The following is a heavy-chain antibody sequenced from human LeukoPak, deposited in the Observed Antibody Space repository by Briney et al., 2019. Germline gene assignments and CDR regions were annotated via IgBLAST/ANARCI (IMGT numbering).Heavy chain of an antibody. Sequence: ASVKVSCKASGYTFTSYYMHWVRQAPGQGFEWMGIINPSGGSTSYAQKFQGRVTMTRDTSTSTVYMELSSLRSEDTAVYYCARKGIAVAWFQHWGQGTLVTVSS. CDR2: INPSGGST. CDR3: ARKGIAVAWFQH. J-gene: IGHJ1*01. CDR1: GYTFTSYY. D-gene: IGHD6-19*01. V-gene: IGHV1-46*01.